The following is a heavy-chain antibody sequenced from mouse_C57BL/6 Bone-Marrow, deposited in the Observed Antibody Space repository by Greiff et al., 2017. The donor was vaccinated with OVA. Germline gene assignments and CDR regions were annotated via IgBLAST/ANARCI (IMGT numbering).Heavy chain of an antibody. CDR2: IYPRSGNT. CDR1: GYTFTSYG. V-gene: IGHV1-81*01. Sequence: QVQLKQSGAELARPGASVKLSCKASGYTFTSYGISWVKQRTGQGLEWIGEIYPRSGNTYYNEKFKGKATLTADKSSSTAYMELRSLTSEDSAVYFCARGAQLGFAYWGQGTLVTVSA. CDR3: ARGAQLGFAY. D-gene: IGHD4-1*02. J-gene: IGHJ3*01.